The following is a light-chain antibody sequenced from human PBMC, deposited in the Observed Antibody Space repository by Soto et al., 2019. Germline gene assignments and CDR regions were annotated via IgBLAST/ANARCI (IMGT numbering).Light chain of an antibody. CDR1: SSDVGNYNL. CDR3: CSYAGSSFYV. Sequence: QSVLTQPASVSGSPGQSITISCTGTSSDVGNYNLVSWYQQHPGKAPKLMIYEGTKRPSGVSNRFSGSKSGNTASLTISGLQAEDKADYYCCSYAGSSFYVFGTGTKVTVL. J-gene: IGLJ1*01. V-gene: IGLV2-23*01. CDR2: EGT.